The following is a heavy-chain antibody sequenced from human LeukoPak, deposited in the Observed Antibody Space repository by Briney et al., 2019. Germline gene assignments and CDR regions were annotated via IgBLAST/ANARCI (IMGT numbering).Heavy chain of an antibody. J-gene: IGHJ6*03. CDR3: ARYGDYVGDYYYYYMDV. Sequence: PSETLSLTCTVSGGSITSYYWSWIRQPPGKGLEWIGYIYYSGSTNYNPSLKSRVTISVDTSKNQFSLKLSSVTAADTAVYYCARYGDYVGDYYYYYMDVWGKGTTVTVSS. CDR1: GGSITSYY. CDR2: IYYSGST. D-gene: IGHD4-17*01. V-gene: IGHV4-59*01.